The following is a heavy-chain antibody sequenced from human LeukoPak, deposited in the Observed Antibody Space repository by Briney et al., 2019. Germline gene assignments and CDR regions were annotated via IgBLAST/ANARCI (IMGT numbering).Heavy chain of an antibody. CDR2: INHSGST. J-gene: IGHJ5*02. D-gene: IGHD3-10*01. V-gene: IGHV4-34*01. CDR1: GGSFSGYY. Sequence: SETLSLTCAVYGGSFSGYYWSWIRQPPGKGVEWIGEINHSGSTNYNPSLKSRVTISVDTSKNQFSLKLSSVTAADTAVYYCARKSGGRLLWFGVARRTNWFDPWGQGTLVTVSS. CDR3: ARKSGGRLLWFGVARRTNWFDP.